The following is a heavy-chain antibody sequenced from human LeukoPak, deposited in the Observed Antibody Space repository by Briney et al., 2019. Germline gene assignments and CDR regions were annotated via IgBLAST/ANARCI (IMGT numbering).Heavy chain of an antibody. CDR3: ARGIFMGAFDI. V-gene: IGHV4-59*01. D-gene: IGHD2/OR15-2a*01. CDR2: IYYSGST. J-gene: IGHJ3*02. CDR1: GGSISSYY. Sequence: PSETLSLTCTVSGGSISSYYWSWIRQPPGKGLEWIGYIYYSGSTNYNPSLKSRVTISVDTSKNQFSLKLSSVSAADTAVYYCARGIFMGAFDIWGQGTMVTVSS.